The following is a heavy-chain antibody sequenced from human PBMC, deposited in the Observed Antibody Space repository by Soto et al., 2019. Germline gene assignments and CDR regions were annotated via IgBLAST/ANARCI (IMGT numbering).Heavy chain of an antibody. V-gene: IGHV4-34*01. D-gene: IGHD3-22*01. Sequence: SETLSLTCAVYGGSFSGYYWSWIRQPPGKGLEWIGEINHSGSTNYNPSLKSRVTISVDTSKNQFSLKLSSVTAADTAVYYCARGGHYYDSSGYYPTYAFDIWGQGTMVTVS. CDR3: ARGGHYYDSSGYYPTYAFDI. J-gene: IGHJ3*02. CDR2: INHSGST. CDR1: GGSFSGYY.